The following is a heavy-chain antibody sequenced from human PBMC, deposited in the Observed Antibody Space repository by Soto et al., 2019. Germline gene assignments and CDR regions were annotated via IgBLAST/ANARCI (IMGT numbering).Heavy chain of an antibody. D-gene: IGHD2-15*01. CDR2: IFYSGST. Sequence: TPGKGLEWIGYIFYSGSTSYNPSLESRVTISADTSKDQFSLKLRSVTAADTAVYYCVREGCSGGSCYSRYHLGIDFCGQGIFVTGSS. V-gene: IGHV4-59*01. J-gene: IGHJ4*02. CDR3: VREGCSGGSCYSRYHLGIDF.